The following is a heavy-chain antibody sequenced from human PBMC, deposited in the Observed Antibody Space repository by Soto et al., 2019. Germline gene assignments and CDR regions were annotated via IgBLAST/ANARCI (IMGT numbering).Heavy chain of an antibody. CDR1: GGSISSSSYY. CDR3: ARQPGSSRGFDY. Sequence: QLQLQESGPGLVKPSETLYLTCTVSGGSISSSSYYWGWIRQPPGKGLEWIGSIYYSGSTYYNPSLKSRVTISVDTSKNQFSLKLSSVTAADTAVYYFARQPGSSRGFDYWGQGTLVTVSS. V-gene: IGHV4-39*01. J-gene: IGHJ4*02. D-gene: IGHD6-13*01. CDR2: IYYSGST.